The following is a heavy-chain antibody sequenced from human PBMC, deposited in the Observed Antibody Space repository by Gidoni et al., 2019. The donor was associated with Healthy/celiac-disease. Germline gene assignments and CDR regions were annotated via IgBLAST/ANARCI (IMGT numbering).Heavy chain of an antibody. V-gene: IGHV3-33*01. CDR1: ALAFTSSA. Sequence: QVHLVAPGGRVVQPGRSLRLSFAASALAFTSSAMLWVRQAPGKGLEWVAVIWYDGSNEYYADSMKGRFTISRDNSKNTLYLQMNSLRAGDTAVYYCARSGRGDYDFWSGYPIFDYWGQGTLVTVSS. J-gene: IGHJ4*02. CDR3: ARSGRGDYDFWSGYPIFDY. D-gene: IGHD3-3*01. CDR2: IWYDGSNE.